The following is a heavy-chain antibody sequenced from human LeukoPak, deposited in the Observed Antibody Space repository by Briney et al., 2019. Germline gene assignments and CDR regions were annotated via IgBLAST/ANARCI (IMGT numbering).Heavy chain of an antibody. CDR1: GFTFSIYW. CDR3: AGSWFTRMLDAFDI. CDR2: IKQDGSEK. D-gene: IGHD6-13*01. V-gene: IGHV3-7*03. Sequence: PGGSLRLSCAASGFTFSIYWMSWVRQAPGKGLEWVANIKQDGSEKYYVDSVKGRFTISRDNSKNTLYLQMNSLRAEDTAVYYCAGSWFTRMLDAFDIWGQGTMVTVSS. J-gene: IGHJ3*02.